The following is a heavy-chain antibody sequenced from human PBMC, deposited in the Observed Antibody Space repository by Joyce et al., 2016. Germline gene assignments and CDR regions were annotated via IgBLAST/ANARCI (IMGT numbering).Heavy chain of an antibody. CDR3: ARGGTSSDHFFFYTLDI. J-gene: IGHJ6*02. V-gene: IGHV1-69*12. CDR1: GGAFSNFT. Sequence: QVLLVQSGATVKRPGSSLKVSCKSSGGAFSNFTVNWVRQAPGQRLEWMGGISPFFGAAKYAEHFQGRVTCTADLSTRTAFMELSSLTSADTAVYYCARGGTSSDHFFFYTLDIWGPGTTVIVSS. D-gene: IGHD1-14*01. CDR2: ISPFFGAA.